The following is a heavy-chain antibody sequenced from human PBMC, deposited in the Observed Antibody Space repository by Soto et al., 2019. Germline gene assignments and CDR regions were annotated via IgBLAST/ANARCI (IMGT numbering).Heavy chain of an antibody. D-gene: IGHD5-12*01. CDR3: ASRRGFDIDCSSLGSGYETYYFDY. Sequence: SETLSLTCAVYGGSFSGYYWSWIRQPPGKGLEWIGEINHSGSTNYNPSPKSRITISVDTSKNQFSLKLSSVTAADTAVYYCASRRGFDIDCSSLGSGYETYYFDYWGQGTLVTVSS. CDR2: INHSGST. V-gene: IGHV4-34*01. J-gene: IGHJ4*02. CDR1: GGSFSGYY.